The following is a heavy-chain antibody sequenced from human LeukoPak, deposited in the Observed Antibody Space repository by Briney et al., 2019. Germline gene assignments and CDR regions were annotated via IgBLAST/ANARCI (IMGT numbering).Heavy chain of an antibody. CDR2: IYYSGST. Sequence: PSETLSLTCTVSGGSISSYYWSWLRQPPGKGLEWLGYIYYSGSTNYNPSLKSRVTISVDTSKNQFSLKLSSVTAADTAVHYCARRLYCSGGSCPIPYYYYYMDVWGKGTTVTVSS. D-gene: IGHD2-15*01. J-gene: IGHJ6*03. CDR1: GGSISSYY. CDR3: ARRLYCSGGSCPIPYYYYYMDV. V-gene: IGHV4-59*01.